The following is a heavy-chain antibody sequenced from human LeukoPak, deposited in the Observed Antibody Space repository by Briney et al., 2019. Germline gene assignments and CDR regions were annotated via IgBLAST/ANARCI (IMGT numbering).Heavy chain of an antibody. V-gene: IGHV4-30-4*01. D-gene: IGHD3-10*01. J-gene: IGHJ4*02. CDR1: GGSISSGDYY. CDR3: AREKAVYGSGSYLF. CDR2: IYYSGST. Sequence: SETLSLTCTVSGGSISSGDYYWSWIRQPPGKGLEWIGYIYYSGSTYYNPSLKSRITISVDTSKNQFSLKLSSVTAADTAVYYCAREKAVYGSGSYLFWGREPWSPSPQ.